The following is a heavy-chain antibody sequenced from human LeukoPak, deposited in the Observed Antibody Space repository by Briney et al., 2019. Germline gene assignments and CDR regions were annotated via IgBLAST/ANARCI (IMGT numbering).Heavy chain of an antibody. CDR3: ARKGDYDGYAFDY. D-gene: IGHD4-17*01. CDR2: IYHSGST. V-gene: IGHV4-38-2*01. J-gene: IGHJ4*02. Sequence: PSETLSLTCAVSGYSISSGYYWGWIRQPPGKGLEWIGSIYHSGSTYYNPSLKSRVTISVDTSKNQFSLKLSSVTAADTAVYYCARKGDYDGYAFDYWGQGTLVTDSS. CDR1: GYSISSGYY.